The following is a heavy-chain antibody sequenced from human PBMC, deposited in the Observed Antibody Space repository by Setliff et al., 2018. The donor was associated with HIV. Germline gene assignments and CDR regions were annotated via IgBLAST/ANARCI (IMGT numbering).Heavy chain of an antibody. CDR2: INPSGGSS. Sequence: ASVKVSCKASGYTFTSYYMNWVRQAPGQGLEWMGIINPSGGSSTYAQKFQGRVTITADESASTAYMELSSLRSEDTAVYYCARSSPGYSLVLFDSWGQGTLVTVSS. D-gene: IGHD5-18*01. CDR3: ARSSPGYSLVLFDS. CDR1: GYTFTSYY. V-gene: IGHV1-46*01. J-gene: IGHJ4*02.